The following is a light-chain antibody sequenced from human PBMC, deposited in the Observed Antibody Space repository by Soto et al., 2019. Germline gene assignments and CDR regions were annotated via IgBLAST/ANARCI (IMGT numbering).Light chain of an antibody. J-gene: IGKJ1*01. CDR2: GAS. Sequence: VMTQSPSTLSVSPGERATLSWRASQSLRSSLAWYQQKPGQAPRLLIYGASTRATGIPARFSGSGYGTEFNLTISSLQSEDFAVYFCQQYNIWPQTFGQGTKVDIK. V-gene: IGKV3-15*01. CDR1: QSLRSS. CDR3: QQYNIWPQT.